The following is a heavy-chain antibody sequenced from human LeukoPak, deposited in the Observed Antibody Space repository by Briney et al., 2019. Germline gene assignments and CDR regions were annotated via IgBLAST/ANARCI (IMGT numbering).Heavy chain of an antibody. CDR3: ARERKQWLVQNWFDP. Sequence: PSETLSLTCTASGGSISSSSYYWGWIRQPPGKGLEWIGSIYYSGSTYYNPSLKSRVTISVDTSKNQFSLKLSSVTAADTAVYYCARERKQWLVQNWFDPWGQGTLVTVSS. V-gene: IGHV4-39*07. CDR2: IYYSGST. J-gene: IGHJ5*02. CDR1: GGSISSSSYY. D-gene: IGHD6-19*01.